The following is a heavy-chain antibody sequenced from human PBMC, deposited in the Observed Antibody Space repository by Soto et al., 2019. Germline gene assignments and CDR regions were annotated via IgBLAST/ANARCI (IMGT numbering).Heavy chain of an antibody. V-gene: IGHV3-7*05. CDR2: IKEDGSES. Sequence: EVQLVESGGDLVQPGGSLRLSCAASGFTFSTHWMSWVRQAPGKGLEWVANIKEDGSESYYADSVKGRFTISRDNAKTSLYLQMNGRRVEDTALYYCAKDVRWGKGTLVTVSS. J-gene: IGHJ4*02. CDR1: GFTFSTHW. CDR3: AKDVR.